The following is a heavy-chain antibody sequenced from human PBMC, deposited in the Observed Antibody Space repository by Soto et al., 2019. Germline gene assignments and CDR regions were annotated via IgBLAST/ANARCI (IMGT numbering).Heavy chain of an antibody. J-gene: IGHJ3*02. CDR1: GYTFTGYY. V-gene: IGHV1-2*04. Sequence: ASVKVSCKASGYTFTGYYMHWVRQAPGQGLEWMGWINPNSGGTNYAQKFQGWVTMTRDTSISTAYMELSRLRSDDTAVYYCARDHSGYDDAFDIWGQGTMVTVSS. CDR3: ARDHSGYDDAFDI. D-gene: IGHD5-12*01. CDR2: INPNSGGT.